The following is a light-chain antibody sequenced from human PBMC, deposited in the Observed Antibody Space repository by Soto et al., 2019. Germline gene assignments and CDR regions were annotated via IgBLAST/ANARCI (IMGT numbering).Light chain of an antibody. V-gene: IGKV3-20*01. CDR1: QSVSSDY. CDR2: AAS. Sequence: DIVLTQSPGTLSLSPGERATLSCRASQSVSSDYLAWYQQKPGQAPRLLICAASSRATGIPDRFSGSGSGADFTLTISRLEPEDFAVYYCQQSGSSPYTFGQGTRLEIK. J-gene: IGKJ5*01. CDR3: QQSGSSPYT.